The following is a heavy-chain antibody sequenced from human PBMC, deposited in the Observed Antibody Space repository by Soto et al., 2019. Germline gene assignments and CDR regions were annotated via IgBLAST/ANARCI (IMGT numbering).Heavy chain of an antibody. D-gene: IGHD3-9*01. CDR1: GFAFNSHS. CDR2: MTSDGSSK. Sequence: QMQLLESGGGVVQPGKALRLSCAASGFAFNSHSMHWVRQAPGKGLEWLALMTSDGSSKFYADSVQGRCTISRDNSKNTLYLEMKSLRSEDTAVYYCARYRVIRYTGYELAPWGQGTLVTVSS. V-gene: IGHV3-30-3*01. CDR3: ARYRVIRYTGYELAP. J-gene: IGHJ5*02.